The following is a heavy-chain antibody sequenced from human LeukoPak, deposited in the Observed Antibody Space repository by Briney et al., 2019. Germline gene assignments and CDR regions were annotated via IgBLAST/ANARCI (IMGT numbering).Heavy chain of an antibody. J-gene: IGHJ6*03. CDR3: AGPGITMVRGVTQMPYYYYYYMDV. D-gene: IGHD3-10*01. V-gene: IGHV1-69*06. CDR2: IIPIFGTA. CDR1: GGTFSSYA. Sequence: ASVKVSCKASGGTFSSYAISWVRQAPGQGLEWMGGIIPIFGTANYAQKFQGRVTITADKSTSTAYMELSSLRSEDTAVYYCAGPGITMVRGVTQMPYYYYYYMDVWGKGTTVTVSS.